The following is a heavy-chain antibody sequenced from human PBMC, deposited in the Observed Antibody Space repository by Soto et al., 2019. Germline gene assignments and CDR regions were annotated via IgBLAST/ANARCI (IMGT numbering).Heavy chain of an antibody. CDR1: GFSLSTTAEG. CDR3: ALGSCSSADCYPNPYLDY. Sequence: QITLKESGPTLVKPTQTLTLTCTFSGFSLSTTAEGVGWIRQPPGKALEWLALIYWDDDERYSPSLKSRLTITKDTSNNQVVLTMTTVDPVDTATYYCALGSCSSADCYPNPYLDYWGQGILVTVSS. D-gene: IGHD2-2*01. J-gene: IGHJ4*02. CDR2: IYWDDDE. V-gene: IGHV2-5*02.